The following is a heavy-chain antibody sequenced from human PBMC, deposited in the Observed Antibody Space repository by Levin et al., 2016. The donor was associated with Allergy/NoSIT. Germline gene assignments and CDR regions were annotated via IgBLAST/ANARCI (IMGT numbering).Heavy chain of an antibody. CDR1: GGSISSPTYS. J-gene: IGHJ4*02. D-gene: IGHD2-15*01. V-gene: IGHV4-30-2*01. Sequence: SETLSLTCAVSGGSISSPTYSWIWIRQAPGKGLEWIGYIFYSGRTYYNPSLKSRVTISIDGSKNEFSLRLTSVTAADAAVYFCATDKYGPGGGFDNWGQGTLVTVSS. CDR3: ATDKYGPGGGFDN. CDR2: IFYSGRT.